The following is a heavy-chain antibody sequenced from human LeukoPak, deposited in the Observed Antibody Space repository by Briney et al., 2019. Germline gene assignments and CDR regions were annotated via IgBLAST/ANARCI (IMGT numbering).Heavy chain of an antibody. CDR3: AREAVGYNWFDP. Sequence: PSQTLSLTCTVSGGSISSGDYYWSWIRQPPGKGLEWIGYIYYSGSTYYNPSLKSRVTIPVDTSKNQFSLKLSSVTAADTAVYYCAREAVGYNWFDPWGQGTLVTVSS. J-gene: IGHJ5*02. CDR2: IYYSGST. D-gene: IGHD1-26*01. V-gene: IGHV4-30-4*01. CDR1: GGSISSGDYY.